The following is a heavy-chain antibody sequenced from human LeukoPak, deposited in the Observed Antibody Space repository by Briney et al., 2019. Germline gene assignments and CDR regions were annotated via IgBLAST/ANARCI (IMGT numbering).Heavy chain of an antibody. CDR1: GGSISSSSYY. CDR2: IYYSGST. V-gene: IGHV4-39*07. D-gene: IGHD6-13*01. J-gene: IGHJ5*02. CDR3: ARGLVSSSSWYQRANWFDP. Sequence: PSETLSLTCTVSGGSISSSSYYWGWIRQPPGKGLEWSGSIYYSGSTYYHPSHKSRATISVDTYKNQFSLKLSSVTAADTAVYYCARGLVSSSSWYQRANWFDPWGQGTLVTVSS.